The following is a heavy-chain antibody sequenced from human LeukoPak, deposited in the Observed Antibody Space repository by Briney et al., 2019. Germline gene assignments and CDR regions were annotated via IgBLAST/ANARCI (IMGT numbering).Heavy chain of an antibody. CDR3: AKFNAMTTMTPFDY. J-gene: IGHJ4*02. CDR1: GFTFSSYA. CDR2: ISGSGGTT. V-gene: IGHV3-23*01. Sequence: GGSLRLSCTSSGFTFSSYAMSWVRQAPGKGLEWVSAISGSGGTTYYADSVKGRFTISRDNSKNTLYLQMNSLRAEDTAVYYCAKFNAMTTMTPFDYWGQGTLVTVRS. D-gene: IGHD4-17*01.